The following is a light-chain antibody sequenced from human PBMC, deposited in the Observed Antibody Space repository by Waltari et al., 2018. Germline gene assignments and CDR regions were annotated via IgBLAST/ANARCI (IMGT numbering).Light chain of an antibody. J-gene: IGKJ5*01. Sequence: DIQLTQSPSFLSASVGDRVTITCRAIQGISSYLAWYQQKPGKAPKLLIYVASTLQSGVPSRCSGSGSGTEFTLTISSLQPEDFATYYCQQLNNYPLTFGQGTRLEIK. CDR3: QQLNNYPLT. CDR1: QGISSY. CDR2: VAS. V-gene: IGKV1-9*01.